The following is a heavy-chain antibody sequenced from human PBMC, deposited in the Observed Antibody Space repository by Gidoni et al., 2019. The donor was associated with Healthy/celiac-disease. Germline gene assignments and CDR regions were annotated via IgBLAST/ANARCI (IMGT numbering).Heavy chain of an antibody. V-gene: IGHV5-51*01. CDR3: AGSSSWTEAFDI. J-gene: IGHJ3*02. Sequence: EVQLVQSGAEVKKPGASLKTPCTGSGSIFTSYWIGWVRQMPGKGLEWMGIIYPGDSDTRYSPSFQGQVTISADKSISTAYLQWSSLKASDTAMYYCAGSSSWTEAFDIWGQGTMVTVSS. CDR2: IYPGDSDT. CDR1: GSIFTSYW. D-gene: IGHD6-13*01.